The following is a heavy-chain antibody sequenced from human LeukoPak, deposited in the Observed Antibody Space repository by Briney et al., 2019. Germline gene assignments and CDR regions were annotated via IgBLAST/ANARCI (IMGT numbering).Heavy chain of an antibody. V-gene: IGHV3-21*01. J-gene: IGHJ4*02. D-gene: IGHD5-18*01. CDR1: GFTFSSYS. CDR2: ISSSSSYI. CDR3: AKEGYSYGPTVRYYFDY. Sequence: GGSLRLSCAASGFTFSSYSMNWVRQAPGKGLEWVSSISSSSSYIYYADSVKGRFTISRDNAKNSLYLQMNSLRAEDTAVYYCAKEGYSYGPTVRYYFDYWGQGTLVTVSS.